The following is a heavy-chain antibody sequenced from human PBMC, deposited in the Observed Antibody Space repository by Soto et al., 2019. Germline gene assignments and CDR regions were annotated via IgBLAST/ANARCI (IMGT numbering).Heavy chain of an antibody. V-gene: IGHV4-59*08. CDR2: IYYSGST. D-gene: IGHD2-15*01. CDR1: GGSISSYY. Sequence: SETLSLTCTVSGGSISSYYWSWIRQPPGKGLEWIGYIYYSGSTNYNPSLKSRVTISVDTSKNQFSLKLSSVTAADTAVYYCAGLDCSGGSCYLGYYYMDVWGKGTTVTVSS. J-gene: IGHJ6*03. CDR3: AGLDCSGGSCYLGYYYMDV.